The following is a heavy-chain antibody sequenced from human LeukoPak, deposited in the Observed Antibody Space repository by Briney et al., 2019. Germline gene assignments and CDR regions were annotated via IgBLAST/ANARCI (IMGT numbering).Heavy chain of an antibody. CDR2: IYHSWNT. CDR1: GDSISSGGYS. D-gene: IGHD2-15*01. J-gene: IGHJ4*02. CDR3: ARMTPKDYFDY. V-gene: IGHV4-30-2*01. Sequence: SETLSLTCAVSGDSISSGGYSWSWIRQPRGKGLEWIGYIYHSWNTYYNPPLKSRVTISVDSSKNQFSLKLSSVTAADTAVYYCARMTPKDYFDYWGQGTLVTVSS.